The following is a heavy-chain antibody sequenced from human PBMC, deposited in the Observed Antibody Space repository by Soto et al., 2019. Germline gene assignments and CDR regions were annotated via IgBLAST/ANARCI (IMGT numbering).Heavy chain of an antibody. D-gene: IGHD3-10*01. Sequence: GGSLRLSCAASGFTFSSYWMHWVHQAPGKGLVWVSRINSDGSSTSYADSVEGRFTISRDNAKNTLYLQMNSLRAEDTAVYYCARFSMVRGYNWFDPWGQGTLVTVSS. CDR3: ARFSMVRGYNWFDP. V-gene: IGHV3-74*01. CDR1: GFTFSSYW. CDR2: INSDGSST. J-gene: IGHJ5*02.